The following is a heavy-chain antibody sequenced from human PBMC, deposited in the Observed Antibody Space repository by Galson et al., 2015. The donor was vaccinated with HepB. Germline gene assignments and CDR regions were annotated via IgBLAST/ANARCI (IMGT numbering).Heavy chain of an antibody. Sequence: SLRLSCAVSGFTFRTHAMHWVRQAPGKGLEWVAGIAYDEDQENYADSVRGRFTISRDNSKNTLWLQMNSLRPDDTAVYYCAREVQLVGDFDYWGQGTLVTVSS. J-gene: IGHJ4*02. CDR3: AREVQLVGDFDY. CDR2: IAYDEDQE. V-gene: IGHV3-30*04. D-gene: IGHD6-6*01. CDR1: GFTFRTHA.